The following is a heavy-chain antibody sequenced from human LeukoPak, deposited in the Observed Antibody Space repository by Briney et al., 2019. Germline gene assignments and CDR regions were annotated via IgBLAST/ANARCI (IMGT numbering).Heavy chain of an antibody. J-gene: IGHJ5*02. D-gene: IGHD6-19*01. CDR2: IYSGGST. CDR1: GFTVSSNY. V-gene: IGHV3-53*01. CDR3: ARIVVNSIAVAHWFDP. Sequence: GGSLRLSCAASGFTVSSNYMSWVRQAPGKGLEWVSVIYSGGSTYYADSVKGRFTISRDNSKNTLYLQMNSLRAEDTAVYYSARIVVNSIAVAHWFDPWGQGTLVTVSS.